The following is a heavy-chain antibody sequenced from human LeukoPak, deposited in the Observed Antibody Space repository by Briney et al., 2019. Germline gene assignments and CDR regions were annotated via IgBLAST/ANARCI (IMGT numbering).Heavy chain of an antibody. D-gene: IGHD3-9*01. CDR1: GFTFSSYS. Sequence: GGSLRLSCAASGFTFSSYSMNWVRQAPGKGLEWVSSISSSSSYIYYADSVKGRFTISRDNAKNSLYLQMNSLRAEDTAVYYCAKDMRFDWTPYYFDYWGQGTLVTVSS. CDR2: ISSSSSYI. J-gene: IGHJ4*02. V-gene: IGHV3-21*04. CDR3: AKDMRFDWTPYYFDY.